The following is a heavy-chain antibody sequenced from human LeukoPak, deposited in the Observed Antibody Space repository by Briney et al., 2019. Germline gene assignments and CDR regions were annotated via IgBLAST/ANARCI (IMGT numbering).Heavy chain of an antibody. J-gene: IGHJ5*02. CDR2: IIPIFGTA. V-gene: IGHV1-69*13. D-gene: IGHD6-13*01. CDR1: GGTFSSYA. Sequence: SVKVSCKASGGTFSSYAISWVRQAPGQGLEWMGGIIPIFGTANYAQKFQGRVTITADESTSTAYMELSSLRSEDTVVYYCARGLRQQLVNWFDPWGQGTLVTVSS. CDR3: ARGLRQQLVNWFDP.